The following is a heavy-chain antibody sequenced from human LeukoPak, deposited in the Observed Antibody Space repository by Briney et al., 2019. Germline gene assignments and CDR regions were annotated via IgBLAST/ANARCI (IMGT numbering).Heavy chain of an antibody. CDR1: GYTFTGYY. CDR2: INPNSGDT. CDR3: ARGGAAAGTDTGFDY. J-gene: IGHJ4*02. V-gene: IGHV1-2*02. Sequence: GASVNLSCKSSGYTFTGYYMHWVRQAPGQGLEWMGWINPNSGDTNYAQKFQDSVTLTRDTSISTAYMEVSRLRSDDTAVFYCARGGAAAGTDTGFDYWGQGTLVTVSS. D-gene: IGHD6-13*01.